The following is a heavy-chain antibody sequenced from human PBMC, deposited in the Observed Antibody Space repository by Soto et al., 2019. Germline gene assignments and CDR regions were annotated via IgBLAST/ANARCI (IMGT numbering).Heavy chain of an antibody. D-gene: IGHD4-17*01. CDR3: ATGNPDYGDYNYYYYGMDV. Sequence: ASVKVSCKVSGYTLTELSMHWVRQAPGKGLEWMGGFDPEDGETIYAQKFQGRVTMTEDTSTDTAYMELSSLRSEDTAVYYCATGNPDYGDYNYYYYGMDVWGQGTTVTVS. CDR2: FDPEDGET. J-gene: IGHJ6*02. CDR1: GYTLTELS. V-gene: IGHV1-24*01.